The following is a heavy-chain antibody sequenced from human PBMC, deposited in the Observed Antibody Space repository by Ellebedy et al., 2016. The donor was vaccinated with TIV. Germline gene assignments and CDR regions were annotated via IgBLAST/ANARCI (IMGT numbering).Heavy chain of an antibody. V-gene: IGHV3-21*06. CDR2: ISGNGLHV. CDR1: GLPLDHCN. Sequence: GESLKISCTASGLPLDHCNMNWVRQAPGKGLEWVSSISGNGLHVKYTDLVQGRFTISRDSAKNSVSLQMDSLRAEDTAVYYCATDRGERGPLSFFDSWGQGTPVTVST. J-gene: IGHJ4*02. CDR3: ATDRGERGPLSFFDS. D-gene: IGHD1-1*01.